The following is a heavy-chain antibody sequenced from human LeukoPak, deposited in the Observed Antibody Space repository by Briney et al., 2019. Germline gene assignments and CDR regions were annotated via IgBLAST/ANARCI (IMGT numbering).Heavy chain of an antibody. Sequence: ASVTVSCKASGYTFTSYGISWVRQAPGQGLEWMGWISGYNGNTNYAQKVQGRVTITTDTSTSTAYMELRSLRSDDTAVYYCARPNYRGGSGSYGGTNWFDPWGQGTLVTVSS. D-gene: IGHD3-10*01. V-gene: IGHV1-18*01. CDR3: ARPNYRGGSGSYGGTNWFDP. CDR1: GYTFTSYG. CDR2: ISGYNGNT. J-gene: IGHJ5*02.